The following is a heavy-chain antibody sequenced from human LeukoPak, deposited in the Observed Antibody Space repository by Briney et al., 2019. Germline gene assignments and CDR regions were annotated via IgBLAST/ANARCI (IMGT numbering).Heavy chain of an antibody. V-gene: IGHV3-33*01. J-gene: IGHJ3*02. CDR3: ATRIQGATISDI. D-gene: IGHD5-12*01. CDR2: IWYDGSNK. CDR1: GFPFSSYG. Sequence: GGSLRLSCAASGFPFSSYGMHWLRQAPGRGLEWVAIIWYDGSNKYYADSVKGRFTISRDNSKNTLYLQMNSLIGEDTAVYYCATRIQGATISDIWGQGTMVTVSS.